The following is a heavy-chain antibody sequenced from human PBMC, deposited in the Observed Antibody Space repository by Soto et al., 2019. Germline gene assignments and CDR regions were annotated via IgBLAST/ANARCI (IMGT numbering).Heavy chain of an antibody. CDR3: AREIGNYVPLDY. D-gene: IGHD4-4*01. V-gene: IGHV3-48*04. CDR1: GFTFSRYN. J-gene: IGHJ4*02. CDR2: ISSSRSTI. Sequence: EVQLVESGGGLVQPGESLRLSCAASGFTFSRYNMNWVRKAPGKGLEWVSYISSSRSTIYYADSVKGRFTISRDNAKNSLYLQMNHLRADDTAVYYCAREIGNYVPLDYWGQGTLVTVSS.